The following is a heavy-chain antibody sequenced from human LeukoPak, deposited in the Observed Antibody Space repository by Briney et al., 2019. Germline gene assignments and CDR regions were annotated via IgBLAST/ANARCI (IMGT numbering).Heavy chain of an antibody. CDR3: ARHRGDILTGYYDTAYAFDI. CDR1: GYSFTSYW. V-gene: IGHV5-51*01. CDR2: IYPGDSDT. J-gene: IGHJ3*02. D-gene: IGHD3-9*01. Sequence: GESLKISCKGSGYSFTSYWIGWVRQMPGKGLEWMGIIYPGDSDTRYSPSFQGQVTISADKSISTAYLQWSSLKASDIAMYYCARHRGDILTGYYDTAYAFDIWGQGTMVTVSS.